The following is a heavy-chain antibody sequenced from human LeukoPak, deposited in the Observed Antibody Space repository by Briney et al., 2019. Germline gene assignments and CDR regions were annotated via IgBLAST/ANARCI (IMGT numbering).Heavy chain of an antibody. V-gene: IGHV1-46*01. D-gene: IGHD3-10*01. CDR2: IIPSDGST. J-gene: IGHJ4*02. Sequence: ASVKVSCKASGYSFTRYFIHWVRQAPGQGVEWMGIIIPSDGSTSYAQKFQGRVTMTRDTSTSTIYMELSSLRSEDTAVYYCARGKVVTMVRGVIITYFDYWGQGTLVTVSS. CDR1: GYSFTRYF. CDR3: ARGKVVTMVRGVIITYFDY.